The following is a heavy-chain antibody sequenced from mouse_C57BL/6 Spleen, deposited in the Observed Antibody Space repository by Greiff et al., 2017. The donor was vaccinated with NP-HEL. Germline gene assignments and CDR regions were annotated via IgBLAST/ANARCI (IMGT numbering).Heavy chain of an antibody. V-gene: IGHV7-3*01. D-gene: IGHD4-1*01. Sequence: DVQLVESGGGLVQPGGSLSLSCAASGFTFTDYYMSWVRQPPGKALEWLGFIRNKANGYTTEYSASVKGRFTISRDNSQSILYLQMNALRAEDSATYYCARYSPNWDYFDYWGQGTTLTVSS. CDR1: GFTFTDYY. J-gene: IGHJ2*01. CDR3: ARYSPNWDYFDY. CDR2: IRNKANGYTT.